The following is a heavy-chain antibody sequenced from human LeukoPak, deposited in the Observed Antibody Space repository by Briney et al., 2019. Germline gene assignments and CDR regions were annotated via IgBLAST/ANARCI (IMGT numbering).Heavy chain of an antibody. D-gene: IGHD3-16*01. J-gene: IGHJ4*02. Sequence: PSQTLSLTCAISGDSVSSSSSAWSWIRQSPSRGLEWLGRTYYRSKWHDDYAESVKSRITINTDTSKNEFSLQLNSVTPEDTAVYDCARSLRPDFDYWGQGTLVTVSS. V-gene: IGHV6-1*01. CDR1: GDSVSSSSSA. CDR2: TYYRSKWHD. CDR3: ARSLRPDFDY.